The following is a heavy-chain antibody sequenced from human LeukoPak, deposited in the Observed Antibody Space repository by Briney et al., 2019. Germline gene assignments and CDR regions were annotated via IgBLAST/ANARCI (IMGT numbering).Heavy chain of an antibody. CDR1: GYTFTGYY. D-gene: IGHD3-22*01. V-gene: IGHV1-2*02. CDR3: ARGPFQFTMTVADYFDS. Sequence: ASVKVSCKASGYTFTGYYMHWVRQAPGQGPEWMGWINPNSGGTSYAQKFQGRVTMTRDTSISTAYMELTRLRSDDTAVYYCARGPFQFTMTVADYFDSWGQGTLLIVSS. J-gene: IGHJ4*02. CDR2: INPNSGGT.